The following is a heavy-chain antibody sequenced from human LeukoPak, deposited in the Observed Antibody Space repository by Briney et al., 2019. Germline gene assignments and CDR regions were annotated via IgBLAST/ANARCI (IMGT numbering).Heavy chain of an antibody. D-gene: IGHD6-13*01. CDR2: INSDGSST. CDR3: TRVFVGDEYSSSGY. V-gene: IGHV3-74*01. Sequence: PGGSLRLSCAACGFTFSRYYMHWVRQAPGKGLVWVSRINSDGSSTTYADSVKGRFTISRDNAKNTLYLQMNSLKVEDTAVYYCTRVFVGDEYSSSGYWGQGTLVTVSS. CDR1: GFTFSRYY. J-gene: IGHJ4*02.